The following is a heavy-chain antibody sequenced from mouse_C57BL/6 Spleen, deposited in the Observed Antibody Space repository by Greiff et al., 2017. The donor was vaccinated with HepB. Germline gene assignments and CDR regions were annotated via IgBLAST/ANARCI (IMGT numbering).Heavy chain of an antibody. J-gene: IGHJ2*01. CDR1: GYAFSSSW. CDR3: ARRWDVCDY. V-gene: IGHV1-82*01. D-gene: IGHD4-1*01. Sequence: QVQLQQSGPELVKPGASVKISCKASGYAFSSSWMNWVKQRPGKGLEWIGRIYPGDGDTNYNGKFKGKATLTADKSSSTAYMQLSSLTSEDSAVYFCARRWDVCDYWGQGTTLTVSS. CDR2: IYPGDGDT.